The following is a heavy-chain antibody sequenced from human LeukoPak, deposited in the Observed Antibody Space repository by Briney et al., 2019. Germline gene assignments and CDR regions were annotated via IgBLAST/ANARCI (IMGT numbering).Heavy chain of an antibody. Sequence: TGGSLRLSCAASGFTFSSYSMNWVRQAPGKGLEWASSISSSSSYIYYADSVKGRFTIYRDNAKNSLYLQLNSLRAEDTAVYYCARGAKDSWMDYWGQGTLVTVSS. J-gene: IGHJ4*02. CDR3: ARGAKDSWMDY. V-gene: IGHV3-21*01. D-gene: IGHD6-13*01. CDR1: GFTFSSYS. CDR2: ISSSSSYI.